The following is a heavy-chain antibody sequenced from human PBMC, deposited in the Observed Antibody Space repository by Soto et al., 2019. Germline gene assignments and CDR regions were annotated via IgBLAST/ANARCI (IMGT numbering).Heavy chain of an antibody. V-gene: IGHV3-23*01. Sequence: GGSLRLSCAASGFTFSSYAMSWVRQAPGKGLEWVSAISGSGGSTYYGDSMKGRFTISRDNGKNSLYLEIHSLRAEDTAVYYCARESEDLTSNFDYWGQGTLVTVSS. CDR1: GFTFSSYA. CDR3: ARESEDLTSNFDY. J-gene: IGHJ4*02. CDR2: ISGSGGST.